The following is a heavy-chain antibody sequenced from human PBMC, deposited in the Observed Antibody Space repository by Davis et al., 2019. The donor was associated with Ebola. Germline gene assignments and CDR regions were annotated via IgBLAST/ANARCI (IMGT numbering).Heavy chain of an antibody. J-gene: IGHJ4*02. CDR3: ARDLGYCSGGTCYLFDY. CDR1: GFTFSSYW. Sequence: GESLKISCAASGFTFSSYWMSWVRQAPGKGLEWVANIKQDGSEKYYVDSVKGRFTISRDNAKNSLYLQMNSLRAEDTAVYYCARDLGYCSGGTCYLFDYWGQGTLVTVSS. CDR2: IKQDGSEK. D-gene: IGHD2-15*01. V-gene: IGHV3-7*01.